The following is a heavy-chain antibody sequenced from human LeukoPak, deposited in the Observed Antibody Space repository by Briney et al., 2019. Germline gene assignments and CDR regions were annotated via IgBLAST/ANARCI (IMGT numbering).Heavy chain of an antibody. V-gene: IGHV5-51*01. D-gene: IGHD1-26*01. CDR2: NYPGHSDT. J-gene: IGHJ4*02. CDR3: ARRSGSFQGDYNFDF. CDR1: GYSFNNYW. Sequence: GESLKVSCKGSGYSFNNYWIARGRQIPGKGLEWMGINYPGHSDTRYSPAVQGQGTISADRAISTTSLQWSSLKASDTAMYYCARRSGSFQGDYNFDFWGQGTLVTVSS.